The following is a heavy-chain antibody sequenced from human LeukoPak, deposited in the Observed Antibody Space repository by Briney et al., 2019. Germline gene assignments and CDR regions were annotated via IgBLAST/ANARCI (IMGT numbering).Heavy chain of an antibody. V-gene: IGHV3-30*18. CDR1: GFSFSTYD. Sequence: GGSLRLSCAASGFSFSTYDMHWVRQAPGKGLEWVAVISSDGSHKYWADSVKGRFTITRDNSKNTVYLQMNSLRAEDTAVYYCAKGSIDWYYFDYWGQGTLVTVSS. J-gene: IGHJ4*02. D-gene: IGHD3-9*01. CDR2: ISSDGSHK. CDR3: AKGSIDWYYFDY.